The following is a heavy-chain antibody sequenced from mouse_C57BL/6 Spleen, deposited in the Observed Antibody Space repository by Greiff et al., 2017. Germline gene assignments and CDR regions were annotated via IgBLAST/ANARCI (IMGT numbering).Heavy chain of an antibody. J-gene: IGHJ2*01. V-gene: IGHV1-69*01. CDR3: ARFGTTVVAFDY. Sequence: QVQLQQPGAELVMPGASVKLSCKASGYTFTSYWMHWVKQRPGQGLEWIGEIDPSDSYTNYNQKFKGKSTLTVDKSSSTAYMQLSSLTSEDSAVYYCARFGTTVVAFDYGGQGTTRTVSS. CDR2: IDPSDSYT. CDR1: GYTFTSYW. D-gene: IGHD1-1*01.